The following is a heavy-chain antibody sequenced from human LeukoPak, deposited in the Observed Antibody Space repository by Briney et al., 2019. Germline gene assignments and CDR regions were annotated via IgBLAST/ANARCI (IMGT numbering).Heavy chain of an antibody. CDR2: IKQDGSEK. Sequence: TGGSLRLSCAASGFTLSGYWLSWVRQAPGKGLEWVANIKQDGSEKYYVDSVKGRFTISRDNAKNSLDLQMNSLRAEDTAVYYCARERGSRSLDQWGQGTLVTVSS. CDR1: GFTLSGYW. CDR3: ARERGSRSLDQ. J-gene: IGHJ4*02. D-gene: IGHD3-16*01. V-gene: IGHV3-7*01.